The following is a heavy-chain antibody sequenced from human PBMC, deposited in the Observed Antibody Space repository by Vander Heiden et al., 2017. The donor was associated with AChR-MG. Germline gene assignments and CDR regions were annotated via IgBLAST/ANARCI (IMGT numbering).Heavy chain of an antibody. D-gene: IGHD7-27*01. Sequence: EVQLVESGGGLVQPGGSLRLSCAASGFTFSTYWMHWVRQAPGKGLVWVSRIKNDGTITTYADYVKGRFTISRDNARSTLYLQLSSLRAEDTALYYCAREGTGGLPFDYWGQGTLVTVSS. CDR1: GFTFSTYW. J-gene: IGHJ4*02. V-gene: IGHV3-74*01. CDR3: AREGTGGLPFDY. CDR2: IKNDGTIT.